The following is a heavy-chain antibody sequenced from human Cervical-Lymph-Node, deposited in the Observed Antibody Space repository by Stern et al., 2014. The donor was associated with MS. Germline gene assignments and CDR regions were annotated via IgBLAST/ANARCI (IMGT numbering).Heavy chain of an antibody. CDR3: ARDFRISVVPAGAFDI. CDR1: RFNFSKYA. CDR2: IWYDGSHK. J-gene: IGHJ3*02. D-gene: IGHD4-23*01. V-gene: IGHV3-33*01. Sequence: VQLVESGGGVVQPGGSLRLSCAAARFNFSKYAIHWVRQAPGKGLEWVAVIWYDGSHKYYADAVKGRITVSRDNSKNTLYMEMNSLRAEDTAIYYCARDFRISVVPAGAFDIWGQGTMVTVSS.